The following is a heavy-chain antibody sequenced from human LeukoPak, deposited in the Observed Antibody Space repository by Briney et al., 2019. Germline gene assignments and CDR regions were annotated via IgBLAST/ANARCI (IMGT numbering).Heavy chain of an antibody. V-gene: IGHV1-69*04. Sequence: ASVKVPCKASGGTFSSYAISWVRQAPGQGLEWMGRIIPISGIANYAQKFQGRVTITADKSTSTAYMELSSLRSEDTAVYYCARGSFGGGYNYGAFDIWGQGTMVTVSS. CDR1: GGTFSSYA. CDR3: ARGSFGGGYNYGAFDI. D-gene: IGHD5-24*01. CDR2: IIPISGIA. J-gene: IGHJ3*02.